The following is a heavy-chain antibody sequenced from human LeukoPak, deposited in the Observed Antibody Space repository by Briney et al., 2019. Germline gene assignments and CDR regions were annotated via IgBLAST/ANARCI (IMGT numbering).Heavy chain of an antibody. Sequence: SKTLSLTCTVSGGSISSSSYYWGWIRQPPGKGLEWIGSIYYSGSTYYNPSLKSRVTISVDTSKNQFSLKLSSVTAADTAVYYCARQDTSYYGMDVWGQGTTVTVSS. D-gene: IGHD5-18*01. CDR1: GGSISSSSYY. V-gene: IGHV4-39*01. CDR2: IYYSGST. J-gene: IGHJ6*02. CDR3: ARQDTSYYGMDV.